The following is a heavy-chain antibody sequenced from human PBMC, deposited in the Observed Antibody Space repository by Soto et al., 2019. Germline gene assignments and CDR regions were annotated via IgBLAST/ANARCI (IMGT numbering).Heavy chain of an antibody. V-gene: IGHV1-46*01. CDR1: GYTFTSYY. D-gene: IGHD4-17*01. CDR2: INPSGSST. CDR3: AREARRTTVTTGGRNTDY. J-gene: IGHJ4*02. Sequence: QVKLVQSGAEVKKPGASVKVSCKASGYTFTSYYMHWVRQAPGQGLEWMGIINPSGSSTSYAQKFQGRVTMTRDTSTSTVYMELSSLRSEDTAVYYCAREARRTTVTTGGRNTDYRGQGTRVTAAS.